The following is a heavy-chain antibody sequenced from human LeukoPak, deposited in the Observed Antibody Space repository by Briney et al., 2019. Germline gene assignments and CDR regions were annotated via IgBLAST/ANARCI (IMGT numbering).Heavy chain of an antibody. CDR1: GFTFSSYS. D-gene: IGHD2-2*01. Sequence: PGGSLRLSCAASGFTFSSYSMSWVRQAPGKGLEWVSSISSSGSYIYYADSVKGRFTISRDNSKNTLYLQMNSLRAEDTAVYYCAKDSHCSSTSCYGHNWFDPWGQGTLVTVSS. J-gene: IGHJ5*02. CDR3: AKDSHCSSTSCYGHNWFDP. V-gene: IGHV3-21*04. CDR2: ISSSGSYI.